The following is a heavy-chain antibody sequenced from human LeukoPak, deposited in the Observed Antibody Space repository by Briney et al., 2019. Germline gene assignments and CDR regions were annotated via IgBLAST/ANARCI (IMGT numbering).Heavy chain of an antibody. D-gene: IGHD6-13*01. CDR3: ARDTGYSSSWYPFAFDI. CDR1: GFTFSSYA. J-gene: IGHJ3*02. V-gene: IGHV3-23*01. Sequence: GGSLRLSCAASGFTFSSYAMSWVRQAPGKGLEWVSAISGSGGSTYYADSVKGRFTISRDNSKNTLYLQMNSLRAEDTAVYYCARDTGYSSSWYPFAFDIWGQGTMVTVSS. CDR2: ISGSGGST.